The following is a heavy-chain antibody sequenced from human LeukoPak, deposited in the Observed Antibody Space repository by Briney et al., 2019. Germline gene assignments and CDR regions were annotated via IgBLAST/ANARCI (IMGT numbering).Heavy chain of an antibody. J-gene: IGHJ3*01. Sequence: GGSLRLSCAASGFTVSSNYMSWVRQAPGKGLEWVSVIYSGGSTYYTDSVKGRFTISRDNSKNTLYLQMNSLRAEDTAVYYCARVTIRDGYSDALDLWGQGTMVTVSS. CDR3: ARVTIRDGYSDALDL. D-gene: IGHD5-24*01. V-gene: IGHV3-66*01. CDR2: IYSGGST. CDR1: GFTVSSNY.